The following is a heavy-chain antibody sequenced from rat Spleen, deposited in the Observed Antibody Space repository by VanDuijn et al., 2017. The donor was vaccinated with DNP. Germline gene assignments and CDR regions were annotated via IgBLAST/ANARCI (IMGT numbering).Heavy chain of an antibody. CDR1: GYSIISTY. Sequence: EVQLQESGPGLVKPSQSLSLTCSVTGYSIISTYWGWIRKFPGNKMEWIGHISYSGTTSYHPSLKSRISITRDTSKNQFFLQLSSVTTEDTATYYCARWNIVKSTLDYWGQGVMVTVSS. CDR3: ARWNIVKSTLDY. CDR2: ISYSGTT. V-gene: IGHV3-1*01. D-gene: IGHD1-4*01. J-gene: IGHJ2*01.